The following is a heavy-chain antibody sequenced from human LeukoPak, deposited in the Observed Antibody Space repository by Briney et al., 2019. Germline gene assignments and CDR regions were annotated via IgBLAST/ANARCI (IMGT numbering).Heavy chain of an antibody. V-gene: IGHV1-18*01. CDR1: GYSFTNYG. CDR3: ARSTLGIEFDY. J-gene: IGHJ4*02. D-gene: IGHD7-27*01. Sequence: GASVKVSCKASGYSFTNYGISWVRQAPGQGLEWMGWISAYNDNAHYAQGLEGRVTMTSETSTRTAYMELRSPRSDDTAVYYCARSTLGIEFDYWGQGSLVTVSS. CDR2: ISAYNDNA.